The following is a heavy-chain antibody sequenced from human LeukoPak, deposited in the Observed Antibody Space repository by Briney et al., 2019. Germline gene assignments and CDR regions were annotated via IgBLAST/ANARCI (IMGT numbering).Heavy chain of an antibody. CDR1: GFSFSSHG. CDR2: ISPSGDIT. Sequence: GGSLRLSCAGSGFSFSSHGMNWVRQAPGKGLEWVSGISPSGDITYYTDSVKGRFTISRDNSKNTLYLQMNSLRAEDTAVYYCAKDLEYYDILTAFDYWGQGTLVTVSS. D-gene: IGHD3-9*01. J-gene: IGHJ4*02. CDR3: AKDLEYYDILTAFDY. V-gene: IGHV3-23*01.